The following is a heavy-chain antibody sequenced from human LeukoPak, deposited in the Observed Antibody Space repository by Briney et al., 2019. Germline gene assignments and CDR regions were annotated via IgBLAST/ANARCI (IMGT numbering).Heavy chain of an antibody. CDR3: AGGLVYDSSGYYLDY. D-gene: IGHD3-22*01. CDR1: GGTFSSNS. J-gene: IGHJ4*02. V-gene: IGHV1-69*05. Sequence: SVTVSCKASGGTFSSNSISWVRQAPAQGLEWMGGIIPIFETANYAQQLQGRVTMTTDTSTRTAYMELRSLRSDDPAVYYRAGGLVYDSSGYYLDYWGQGTLVTVSS. CDR2: IIPIFETA.